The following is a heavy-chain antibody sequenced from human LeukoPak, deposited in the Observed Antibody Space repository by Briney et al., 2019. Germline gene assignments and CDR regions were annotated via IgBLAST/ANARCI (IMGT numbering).Heavy chain of an antibody. Sequence: SETLSLTCTVSGGSVSSGSYYWSWIRQPPGKGLEWIGYIYYSGSTNYNPSLKSRVTISVDTSKNQFSLKLSSVTAADTAVYYCAREGAAEDYWGQGTLVTVSS. CDR1: GGSVSSGSYY. V-gene: IGHV4-61*01. J-gene: IGHJ4*02. CDR3: AREGAAEDY. CDR2: IYYSGST. D-gene: IGHD6-13*01.